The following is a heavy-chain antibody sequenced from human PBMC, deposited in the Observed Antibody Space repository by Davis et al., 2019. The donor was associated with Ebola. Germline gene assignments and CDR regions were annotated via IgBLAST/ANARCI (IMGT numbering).Heavy chain of an antibody. Sequence: AASVKVSCKASGYTFTRYGINWVRQAPGQGLDWIGWISAYNGNTNYAQKFQGRVTMTTDTSTSTAYMELRSLRSDDTALYYCARGVTMVRANNWFDSWGQGTLVTVSS. CDR2: ISAYNGNT. CDR1: GYTFTRYG. CDR3: ARGVTMVRANNWFDS. J-gene: IGHJ5*01. D-gene: IGHD3-10*01. V-gene: IGHV1-18*01.